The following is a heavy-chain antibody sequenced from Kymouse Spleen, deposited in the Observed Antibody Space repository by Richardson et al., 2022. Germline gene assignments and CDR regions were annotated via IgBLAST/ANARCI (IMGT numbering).Heavy chain of an antibody. CDR1: GFTFSNAW. CDR2: IKSKTDGGTT. CDR3: TTALTGTTSAFDI. D-gene: IGHD1-7*01. V-gene: IGHV3-15*01. J-gene: IGHJ3*02. Sequence: EVQLVESGGGLVKPGGSLRLSCAASGFTFSNAWMSWVRQAPGKGLEWVGRIKSKTDGGTTDYAAPVKGRFTISRDDSKNTLYLQMNSLKTEDTAVYYCTTALTGTTSAFDIWGQGTMVTVSS.